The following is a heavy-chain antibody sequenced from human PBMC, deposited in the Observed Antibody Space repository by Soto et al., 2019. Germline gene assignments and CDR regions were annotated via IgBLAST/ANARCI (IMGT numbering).Heavy chain of an antibody. Sequence: ASVKVSCKASGYTFTSYAMHWVRQAPGQRLEWMGWINAGNGNTKYSQKFQGRVTITRDTSAGTAYMELSSLRSEDTAVYYCARDPHFWSGYRPYYYYGMDVWGQGTTVTVSS. V-gene: IGHV1-3*01. CDR2: INAGNGNT. CDR3: ARDPHFWSGYRPYYYYGMDV. CDR1: GYTFTSYA. D-gene: IGHD3-3*02. J-gene: IGHJ6*02.